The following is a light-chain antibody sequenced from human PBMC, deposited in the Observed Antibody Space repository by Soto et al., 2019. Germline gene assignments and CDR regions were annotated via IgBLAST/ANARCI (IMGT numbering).Light chain of an antibody. CDR1: QSVSST. J-gene: IGKJ1*01. V-gene: IGKV3-15*01. Sequence: EIVMTQSPVTLSVPPGESATLSCRASQSVSSTLAWFQQKPGQAPRLLIYGASTSATGITARFSGSGSGTDFTLTISRLQSEDFAVYYCQQYVAPWAFGQGTKVEIK. CDR3: QQYVAPWA. CDR2: GAS.